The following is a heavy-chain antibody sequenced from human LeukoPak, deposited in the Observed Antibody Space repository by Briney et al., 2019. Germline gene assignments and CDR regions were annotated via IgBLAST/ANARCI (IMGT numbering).Heavy chain of an antibody. CDR1: GFTFSSYG. D-gene: IGHD6-19*01. Sequence: PGGSLRLSCAASGFTFSSYGMHWVRQAPGKGLEWVAVISYDGSTKYYADSVKGRFTISRDNSKNTLYLQMNSLRAEDTAVYYCAKVGAVAGTDYYYYGMDVWGKGTTVTVSS. CDR3: AKVGAVAGTDYYYYGMDV. J-gene: IGHJ6*04. V-gene: IGHV3-30*18. CDR2: ISYDGSTK.